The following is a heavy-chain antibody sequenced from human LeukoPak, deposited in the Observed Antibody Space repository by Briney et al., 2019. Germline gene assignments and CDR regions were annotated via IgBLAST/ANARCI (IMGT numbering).Heavy chain of an antibody. CDR2: ISGSGGST. J-gene: IGHJ4*02. CDR3: AKEGGAAAVAGLFDY. V-gene: IGHV3-23*01. Sequence: GGSLRLSCAASGFTFSSYAMSWVRQAPGKGLEWVSAISGSGGSTYYADSVKGRFTISRDNSKNTVYLQVNSLRAKDTAVYYCAKEGGAAAVAGLFDYWGQGTLVTVST. D-gene: IGHD6-19*01. CDR1: GFTFSSYA.